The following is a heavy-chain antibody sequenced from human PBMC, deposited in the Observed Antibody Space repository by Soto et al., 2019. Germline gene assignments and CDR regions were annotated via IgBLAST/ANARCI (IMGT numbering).Heavy chain of an antibody. Sequence: GGSLRLSCAASGFTFSIYGMHWVRQAPGKGLEWVSGISGGSGDSTFYADSVKGRFTISRDNSKNTLHLQMNSLRTEDTAVYYCAKNQPSWATRAAFDYWGQGTLVTVSS. J-gene: IGHJ4*02. CDR1: GFTFSIYG. CDR2: ISGGSGDST. D-gene: IGHD2-2*01. V-gene: IGHV3-23*01. CDR3: AKNQPSWATRAAFDY.